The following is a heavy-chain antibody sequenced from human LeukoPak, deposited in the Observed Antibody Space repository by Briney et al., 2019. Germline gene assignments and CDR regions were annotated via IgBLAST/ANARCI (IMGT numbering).Heavy chain of an antibody. CDR2: ISAYNGNT. J-gene: IGHJ4*02. D-gene: IGHD5-24*01. V-gene: IGHV1-18*01. CDR1: GYTFTSYG. Sequence: EASVKVSCKASGYTFTSYGISWVRQAPGQGLEWMGWISAYNGNTNYAQKLQGRVTMTTDTSTSTAYMELRSLRSDDTAVYYCARVRDGFIAGSYYFDYWGQGTLVTVSS. CDR3: ARVRDGFIAGSYYFDY.